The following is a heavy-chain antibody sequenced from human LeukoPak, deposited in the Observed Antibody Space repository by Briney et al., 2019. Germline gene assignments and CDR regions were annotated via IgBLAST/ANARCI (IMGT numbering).Heavy chain of an antibody. J-gene: IGHJ4*02. CDR1: GGSIRSGSYY. D-gene: IGHD6-19*01. V-gene: IGHV4-61*02. Sequence: SETLSLTCSVSGGSIRSGSYYWSWIRQPAGKGLELIGRIYTSGTTHYNPSLKSRVTITVDTSKNQFSVKLTSVTAADTAVYYCARWYSSSTGDRFDSWGQGAQVTVSS. CDR3: ARWYSSSTGDRFDS. CDR2: IYTSGTT.